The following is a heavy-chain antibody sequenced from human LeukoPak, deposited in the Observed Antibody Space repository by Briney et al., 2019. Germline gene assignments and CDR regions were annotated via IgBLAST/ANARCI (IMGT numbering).Heavy chain of an antibody. Sequence: ASVKVSCKASGYTFTSYGISWVRQAPGQGLECMGWISAYNGNTNYAQKLQGRVTMTTDTSTSTAYMELRSLRSDDTAVYYCARDTPRPTDYYDSSGYYHFDYWGQGTLVTVSS. V-gene: IGHV1-18*01. CDR1: GYTFTSYG. D-gene: IGHD3-22*01. CDR3: ARDTPRPTDYYDSSGYYHFDY. CDR2: ISAYNGNT. J-gene: IGHJ4*02.